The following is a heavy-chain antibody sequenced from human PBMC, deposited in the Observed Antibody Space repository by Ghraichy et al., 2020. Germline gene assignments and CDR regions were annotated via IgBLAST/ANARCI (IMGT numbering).Heavy chain of an antibody. CDR2: IYSGGST. V-gene: IGHV3-66*01. Sequence: GGSLRLSCAASGFTVSSNYMSWVRQAPGKGLEWVSVIYSGGSTYYADSVKGRFTISRDNSKNTLYLQMNSLRAEDTAVYYCATLNYDFWSGYYYNYYYYMDVWGKGTTVTVSS. D-gene: IGHD3-3*01. CDR1: GFTVSSNY. J-gene: IGHJ6*03. CDR3: ATLNYDFWSGYYYNYYYYMDV.